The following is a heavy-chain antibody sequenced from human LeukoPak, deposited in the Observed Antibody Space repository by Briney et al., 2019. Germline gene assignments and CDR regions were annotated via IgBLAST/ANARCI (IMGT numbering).Heavy chain of an antibody. V-gene: IGHV1-18*01. CDR2: ISAYGNT. CDR3: ARGIIGYYFDY. J-gene: IGHJ4*02. D-gene: IGHD2-15*01. CDR1: GYTFTIYG. Sequence: ASVKVSCKTSGYTFTIYGISWVRQAPGQGLEWMGLISAYGNTNFAQNLQGRVTMTTDTSTSTAYMELRSLRSDDTAVYYCARGIIGYYFDYWGQGTLVTVSS.